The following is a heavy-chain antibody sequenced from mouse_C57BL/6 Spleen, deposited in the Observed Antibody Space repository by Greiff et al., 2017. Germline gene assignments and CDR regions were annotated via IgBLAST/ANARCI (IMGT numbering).Heavy chain of an antibody. V-gene: IGHV1-39*01. CDR1: GYSFTDYN. CDR2: INPNYGTT. D-gene: IGHD2-4*01. J-gene: IGHJ3*01. Sequence: VQLKESGPELVKPGASVKISCKASGYSFTDYNMNWVKQSNGKSLEWIGVINPNYGTTSYNQKYKGKATLTVDQSSCTAYMQLNSLTSEDSAVYYCARPYYDYDAWFAYWGQGTLVTVSA. CDR3: ARPYYDYDAWFAY.